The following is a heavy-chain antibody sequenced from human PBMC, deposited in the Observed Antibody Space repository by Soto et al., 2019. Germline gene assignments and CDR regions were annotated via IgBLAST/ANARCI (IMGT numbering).Heavy chain of an antibody. V-gene: IGHV1-69*01. CDR1: GGTFSSYA. CDR2: IIPIVGTA. D-gene: IGHD6-19*01. J-gene: IGHJ3*02. Sequence: QVQLVQSGAEVKKPGSSVKVSCKASGGTFSSYAISWVLQAPGQGLEWMGGIIPIVGTANYAQKFQGRVTITEDEYTSTAYMELSSLRYEDTAVSYCARALGTEQWLVFEAFDICGQVTIVTVSS. CDR3: ARALGTEQWLVFEAFDI.